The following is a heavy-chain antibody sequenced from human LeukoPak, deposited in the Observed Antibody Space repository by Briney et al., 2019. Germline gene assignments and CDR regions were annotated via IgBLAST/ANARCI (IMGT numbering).Heavy chain of an antibody. Sequence: GGSLRLSCAASGFTFSSYAMSWVRQAPGKGLEWVSSISGSGGNTFYADSVKGRSTISRDNAKNSLYLQMNSLRAEDTAVYYCARERTYYYDSSGYYYPYYYYYGMDVWGQGTTVTVSS. D-gene: IGHD3-22*01. CDR3: ARERTYYYDSSGYYYPYYYYYGMDV. CDR1: GFTFSSYA. V-gene: IGHV3-21*05. CDR2: ISGSGGNT. J-gene: IGHJ6*02.